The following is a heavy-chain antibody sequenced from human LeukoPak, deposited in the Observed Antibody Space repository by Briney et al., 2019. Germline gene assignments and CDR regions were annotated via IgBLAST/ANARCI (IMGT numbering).Heavy chain of an antibody. CDR1: GFTFISYS. Sequence: GGSLRLSCAASGFTFISYSMNWVRQAPGKGLEWVSSISPRCTYIYYADSVRGRVTISRDNAKNSLYLQMDSLRAEDTAVYYCAAGTTSCNTFGWFDPWGQGTLVTVSS. J-gene: IGHJ5*02. V-gene: IGHV3-21*01. CDR3: AAGTTSCNTFGWFDP. CDR2: ISPRCTYI. D-gene: IGHD2-2*01.